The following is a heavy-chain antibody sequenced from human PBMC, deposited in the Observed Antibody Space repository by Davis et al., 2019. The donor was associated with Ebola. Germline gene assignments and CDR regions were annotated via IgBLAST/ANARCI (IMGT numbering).Heavy chain of an antibody. CDR3: ARSGLSFGVVKYHYGMDV. CDR2: IKTDGSEE. CDR1: GFTFSTYW. D-gene: IGHD3-3*01. V-gene: IGHV3-7*03. Sequence: GGSLRLSCAASGFTFSTYWMSWVRQAPGKGLEWVANIKTDGSEEHYVDSVKGRFTMSRDNAKNSLYLQLDSLRAEDTAVYYCARSGLSFGVVKYHYGMDVWGKGTTVTVSS. J-gene: IGHJ6*04.